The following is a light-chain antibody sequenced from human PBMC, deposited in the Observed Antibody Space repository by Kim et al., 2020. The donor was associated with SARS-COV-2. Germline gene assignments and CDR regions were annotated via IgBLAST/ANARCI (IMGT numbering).Light chain of an antibody. V-gene: IGLV2-14*03. J-gene: IGLJ2*01. CDR3: SSYTASSTVV. CDR1: SSDVGAYNS. Sequence: GQSITISCTGTSSDVGAYNSVAWYQQHPDKAPKLMIYDVSNRPSGVSNRFSGSKSGNTASLTISGLQAEDEADYYCSSYTASSTVVFGGGTQLTVL. CDR2: DVS.